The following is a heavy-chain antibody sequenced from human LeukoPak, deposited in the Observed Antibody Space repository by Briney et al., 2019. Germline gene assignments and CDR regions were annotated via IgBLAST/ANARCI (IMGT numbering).Heavy chain of an antibody. CDR2: ISGSGGST. CDR1: GFTFSSYA. V-gene: IGHV3-23*01. CDR3: AKDGSYDSSGYYYSVSYYYYYGMDV. J-gene: IGHJ6*02. D-gene: IGHD3-22*01. Sequence: GGSLRPSCAASGFTFSSYAMSWVRQAPGKGLEWVSAISGSGGSTYYADSVKGRFTISRDNSKNTLYLQMNSLRAEDTAVYYCAKDGSYDSSGYYYSVSYYYYYGMDVWGQGTTVTVSS.